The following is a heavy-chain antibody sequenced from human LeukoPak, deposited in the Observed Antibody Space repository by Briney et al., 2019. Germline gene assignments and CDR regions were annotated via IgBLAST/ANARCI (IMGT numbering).Heavy chain of an antibody. CDR2: IYTSGST. CDR3: ARYSGWSTSPLDY. D-gene: IGHD6-19*01. V-gene: IGHV4-61*02. J-gene: IGHJ4*02. CDR1: GGSISSGSYY. Sequence: PSETLSLTCTVSGGSISSGSYYWSWIRQPAGKGLEWIGRIYTSGSTNYNPSLKSRVTISVDTSKNQFSLKLSSVTAADTAVYYCARYSGWSTSPLDYWGQGTLVTVSS.